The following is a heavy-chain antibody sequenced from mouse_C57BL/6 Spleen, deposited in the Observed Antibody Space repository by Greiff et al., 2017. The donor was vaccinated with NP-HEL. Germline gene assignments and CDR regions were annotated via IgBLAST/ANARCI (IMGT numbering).Heavy chain of an antibody. CDR1: GYTFTDYY. CDR2: INPNNGGT. CDR3: ARDWRAWFAY. J-gene: IGHJ3*01. D-gene: IGHD4-1*01. Sequence: EVQLQQSGPELVKPGASVKISCKASGYTFTDYYMNWVKQSHGKSLEWIGDINPNNGGTSYNQKFKGKATLTVDKSSSTAYMELRSLTSEDSAVYYCARDWRAWFAYWGQGTLVTVSA. V-gene: IGHV1-26*01.